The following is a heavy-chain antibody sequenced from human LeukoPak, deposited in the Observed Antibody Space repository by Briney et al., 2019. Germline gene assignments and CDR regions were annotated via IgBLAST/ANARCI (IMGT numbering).Heavy chain of an antibody. CDR1: GGSIRSFY. D-gene: IGHD3-9*01. Sequence: LETLSLTCTVSGGSIRSFYWSWIRQPPGKELEWIGYIYFSGSTNYNPSLKSRVTISVDTSKNQFSLKLSSVTAADTAVYYCARVRYFDWLLVDYWGQGTLVTVSS. J-gene: IGHJ4*02. CDR2: IYFSGST. V-gene: IGHV4-59*01. CDR3: ARVRYFDWLLVDY.